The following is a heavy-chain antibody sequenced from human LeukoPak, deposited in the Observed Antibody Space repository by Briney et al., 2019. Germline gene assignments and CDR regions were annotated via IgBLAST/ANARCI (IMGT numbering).Heavy chain of an antibody. CDR3: ARRLEYSGSKGVFDY. V-gene: IGHV3-33*01. Sequence: PGGSLRLSCATSGFIFSNYGMHWVRQAPGKGLEWVAVVSYDGSEKNYVDSVKGRFTISRDNSENTLYLQMNSLRAEDTAVYYCARRLEYSGSKGVFDYWGQGTLVTVSS. CDR2: VSYDGSEK. CDR1: GFIFSNYG. D-gene: IGHD1-26*01. J-gene: IGHJ4*02.